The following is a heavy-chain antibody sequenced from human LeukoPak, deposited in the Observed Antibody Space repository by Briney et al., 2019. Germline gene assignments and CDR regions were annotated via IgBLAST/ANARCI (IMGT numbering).Heavy chain of an antibody. CDR3: AMGTETIYFDY. CDR2: ISSRGTYI. CDR1: GFTFSDYS. D-gene: IGHD4-17*01. Sequence: GESLRLSCAASGFTFSDYSMNWVRQAPGKGLEWVSSISSRGTYIHYADSVKGRFTISRDNAENFLYLQMNSLRAEDTAVYYCAMGTETIYFDYWGQGTLVTVSS. J-gene: IGHJ4*02. V-gene: IGHV3-21*01.